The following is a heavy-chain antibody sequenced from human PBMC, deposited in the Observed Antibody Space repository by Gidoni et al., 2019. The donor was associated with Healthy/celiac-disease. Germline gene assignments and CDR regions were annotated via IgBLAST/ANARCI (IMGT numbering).Heavy chain of an antibody. J-gene: IGHJ6*02. Sequence: QVQLVQSGAEVKKPGSSVKVSCKASGGTFSSYAISWVRQAPGQGLEWMRGIIPIFGTANYAQKFQGRVTITADKSTSTAYMELSSLRSEDTAVYYCARDQGGYDPDYYYYYGMDVWGQGTTVTVSS. D-gene: IGHD5-12*01. CDR1: GGTFSSYA. CDR3: ARDQGGYDPDYYYYYGMDV. V-gene: IGHV1-69*06. CDR2: IIPIFGTA.